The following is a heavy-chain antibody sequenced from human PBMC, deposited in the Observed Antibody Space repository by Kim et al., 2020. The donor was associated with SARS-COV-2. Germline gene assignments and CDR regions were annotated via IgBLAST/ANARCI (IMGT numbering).Heavy chain of an antibody. D-gene: IGHD6-6*01. Sequence: SVKVSCKASGCTFSSYAISWVRQAPGQGLEWMGGIIPIFGTANYAQKFQGRVTITADESTSTAYMELSSLRSEDTAVYYCARGIGSIAARVDYWGQGTLVTVSS. CDR2: IIPIFGTA. J-gene: IGHJ4*02. V-gene: IGHV1-69*13. CDR3: ARGIGSIAARVDY. CDR1: GCTFSSYA.